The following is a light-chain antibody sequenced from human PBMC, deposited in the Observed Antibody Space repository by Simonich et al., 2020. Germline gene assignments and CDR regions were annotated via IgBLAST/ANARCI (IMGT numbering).Light chain of an antibody. CDR1: SSDVGGYNL. Sequence: QSARPQPASVSGSPGQSITISCTGTSSDVGGYNLVSWYQQHPGKAPKLMIYEGRKRPSGVSNRFSGSKSGNTASLTISGLQAEDEADYYCCSYAGSVVFGGGTKLTVL. J-gene: IGLJ2*01. CDR3: CSYAGSVV. V-gene: IGLV2-23*01. CDR2: EGR.